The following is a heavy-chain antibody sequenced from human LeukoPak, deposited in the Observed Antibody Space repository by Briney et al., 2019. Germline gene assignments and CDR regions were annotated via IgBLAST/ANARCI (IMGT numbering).Heavy chain of an antibody. Sequence: SETLSLTCTVSGGSISSSSYYWGWIRQPPGKGLEWIGYIYYSGSTNYNPSLKSRVTISVDTSKNQFSLKLSSVTAADTAVYYCARAAYCGGDCYSGYFDYWGQGTLVTVSS. CDR2: IYYSGST. V-gene: IGHV4-61*05. CDR3: ARAAYCGGDCYSGYFDY. D-gene: IGHD2-21*02. J-gene: IGHJ4*02. CDR1: GGSISSSSYY.